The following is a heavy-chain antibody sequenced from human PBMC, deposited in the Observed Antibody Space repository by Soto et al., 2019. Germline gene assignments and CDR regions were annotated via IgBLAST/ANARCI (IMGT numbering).Heavy chain of an antibody. J-gene: IGHJ5*02. V-gene: IGHV1-18*01. CDR3: ARSGSYYPARNWFGP. CDR1: GYTFTSYG. CDR2: ISGFNDDT. D-gene: IGHD3-10*01. Sequence: QVQLVQSGAEMKNPGASVKVSCKASGYTFTSYGISWVRQAPGQGVEWMGWISGFNDDTNHAQKLQGRGTMTKDTSTSTAYMELRSLKSDDTAVYYCARSGSYYPARNWFGPWGQGTLVTVSS.